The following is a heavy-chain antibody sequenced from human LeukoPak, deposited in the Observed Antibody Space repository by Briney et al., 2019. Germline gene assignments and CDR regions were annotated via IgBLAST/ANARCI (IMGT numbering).Heavy chain of an antibody. J-gene: IGHJ3*02. CDR3: ARETTVTTSLDGFDI. CDR1: GGSISSSSYY. Sequence: SETLSLTCTVSGGSISSSSYYWGWIRQPPGKGLEWIGSIYHSGSTYYNPSLKSRVTISVDTSKKQFSLKLSSVTAADTAVYYCARETTVTTSLDGFDIWGQGTMVTVSS. D-gene: IGHD4-17*01. CDR2: IYHSGST. V-gene: IGHV4-39*07.